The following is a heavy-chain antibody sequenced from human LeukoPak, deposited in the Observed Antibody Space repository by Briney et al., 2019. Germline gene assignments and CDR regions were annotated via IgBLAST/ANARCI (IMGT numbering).Heavy chain of an antibody. CDR2: INHSGST. CDR3: ARGGLVVVAARSVRFDY. V-gene: IGHV4-34*01. D-gene: IGHD2-15*01. CDR1: GGSFSGYY. Sequence: SETLSLTCAVYGGSFSGYYWSWIRQPPGKGLEWIGEINHSGSTNYNPSLKSRVTISVDTSKNQFSLKLSSVTAAGTAVYYCARGGLVVVAARSVRFDYWGQGTLVTVSS. J-gene: IGHJ4*02.